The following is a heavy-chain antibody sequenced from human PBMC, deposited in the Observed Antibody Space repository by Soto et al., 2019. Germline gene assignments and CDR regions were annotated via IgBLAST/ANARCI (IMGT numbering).Heavy chain of an antibody. CDR1: GLTFSNCW. J-gene: IGHJ4*02. CDR2: ILPDGSEK. CDR3: LSRYSDD. Sequence: EVQLVESGGGLVQPGGSLRLSCAVSGLTFSNCWMTWVRQAPGKGLEWVANILPDGSEKHYVDSVKGRFTISRDNTKNSLYLQMNNLRAEDTAVYYWLSRYSDDWGQGTLVTVSS. V-gene: IGHV3-7*01.